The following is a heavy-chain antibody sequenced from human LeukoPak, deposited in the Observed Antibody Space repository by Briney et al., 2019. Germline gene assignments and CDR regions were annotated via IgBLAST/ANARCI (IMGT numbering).Heavy chain of an antibody. V-gene: IGHV3-74*01. D-gene: IGHD4/OR15-4a*01. CDR3: AREADGAHNWYLDL. Sequence: GGSLRLSCAASGFTFSGYWMHWVRQVPGKGLVWVARILNDGSATTYADFVKGRFTISRDNAKNTLYLQMNSLRVEDTAVYYCAREADGAHNWYLDLWGRGTLVPVSS. J-gene: IGHJ2*01. CDR1: GFTFSGYW. CDR2: ILNDGSAT.